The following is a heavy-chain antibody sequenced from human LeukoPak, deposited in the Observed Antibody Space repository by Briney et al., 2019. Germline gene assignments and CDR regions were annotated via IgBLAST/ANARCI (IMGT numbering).Heavy chain of an antibody. CDR3: ARDWSYCSSTSCRNLNWFDP. J-gene: IGHJ5*02. V-gene: IGHV1-18*01. CDR2: ISAYNGNT. Sequence: ASVKVSCKASGYTFTSYGISWVRQAPGQGLEWMGWISAYNGNTNYSQKLQGRVTMTTDTSTSTAYMELRSLRSDDTAVYYCARDWSYCSSTSCRNLNWFDPWGQRTLVTVSS. CDR1: GYTFTSYG. D-gene: IGHD2-2*01.